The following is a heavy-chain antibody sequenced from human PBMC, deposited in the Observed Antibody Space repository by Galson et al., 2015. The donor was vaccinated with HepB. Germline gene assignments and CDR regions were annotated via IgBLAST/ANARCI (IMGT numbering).Heavy chain of an antibody. CDR2: ISYDGSNK. D-gene: IGHD6-13*01. CDR3: ARDYASSWYFNHYYGMDV. Sequence: SLRLPCAASGFTFSSYAMHWVRQAPGKGLEWVAVISYDGSNKYYADSVKGRFTISRDNSKSTLYLQMNSLRAEDTAVYYCARDYASSWYFNHYYGMDVWGQGTTVTVSS. CDR1: GFTFSSYA. V-gene: IGHV3-30*04. J-gene: IGHJ6*02.